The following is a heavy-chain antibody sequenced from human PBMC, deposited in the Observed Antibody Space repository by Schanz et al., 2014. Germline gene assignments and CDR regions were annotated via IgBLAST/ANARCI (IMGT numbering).Heavy chain of an antibody. Sequence: EVQLVESGGDLVQPGGSQRLSCAASGFIVSSTYMTWVRQAPGKGLEWVSIIYSGVSTYYADSVKGRFTISRDNSKNTVYLQMNSLRGEDTAVYYCAKSKSQLPLFDYWGQGTLVAVSS. CDR3: AKSKSQLPLFDY. D-gene: IGHD2-21*01. CDR1: GFIVSSTY. V-gene: IGHV3-66*01. J-gene: IGHJ4*02. CDR2: IYSGVST.